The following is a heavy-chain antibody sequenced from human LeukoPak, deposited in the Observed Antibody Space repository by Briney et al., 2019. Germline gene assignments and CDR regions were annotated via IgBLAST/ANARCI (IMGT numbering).Heavy chain of an antibody. CDR3: AREFYSSGWARWLDP. CDR2: IYYSGRT. Sequence: SETLSLTCTVSGGSFSSNSYLWVWIRQPPGKGLVWIRSIYYSGRTYYNPSLKSRVAISVDMSKKHFSLELSSVTAADTAIYYCAREFYSSGWARWLDPWGQGILVTVSS. D-gene: IGHD6-19*01. CDR1: GGSFSSNSYL. J-gene: IGHJ5*02. V-gene: IGHV4-39*07.